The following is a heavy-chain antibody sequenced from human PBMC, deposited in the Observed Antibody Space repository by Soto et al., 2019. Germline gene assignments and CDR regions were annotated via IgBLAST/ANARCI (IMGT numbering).Heavy chain of an antibody. V-gene: IGHV4-59*01. D-gene: IGHD3-22*01. CDR2: IYYSGST. Sequence: SETLSLTCTVSGGSISSYYRSWIRQPQGKGLEWIGYIYYSGSTNYNPSLRSRVTISVDTSKNQFSLKLSSVTAADTAVYYCARGGGSGYYNRFDYWGQGTLVTVSS. J-gene: IGHJ4*02. CDR3: ARGGGSGYYNRFDY. CDR1: GGSISSYY.